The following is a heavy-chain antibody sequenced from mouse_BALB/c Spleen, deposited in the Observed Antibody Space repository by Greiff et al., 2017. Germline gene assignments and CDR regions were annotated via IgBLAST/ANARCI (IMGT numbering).Heavy chain of an antibody. Sequence: LVKTGASVRISCKASGYSFTGYYMHWVKQSHGKSLEWIGYISCYNGATSYNQKFKGKATFTVDTSSSTAYMQFNSLTSEDSAVYYCARYSGSSPFAYWGQGTLVTVSA. CDR1: GYSFTGYY. CDR2: ISCYNGAT. D-gene: IGHD1-1*01. CDR3: ARYSGSSPFAY. V-gene: IGHV1S34*01. J-gene: IGHJ3*01.